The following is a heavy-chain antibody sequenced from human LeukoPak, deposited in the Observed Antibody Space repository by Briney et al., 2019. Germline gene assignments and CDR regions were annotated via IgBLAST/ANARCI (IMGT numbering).Heavy chain of an antibody. CDR2: TWYDGRNN. CDR3: ARHYQLDY. V-gene: IGHV3-33*01. CDR1: GFTFSSYG. J-gene: IGHJ4*02. Sequence: GKSLRLSCAASGFTFSSYGMHWVRQAPGKGLEWVAVTWYDGRNNYYAASVKGRFTISRDDSKTTVYLLMNSLRAEDTAVYFCARHYQLDYWGQGTLVAVSS. D-gene: IGHD1-1*01.